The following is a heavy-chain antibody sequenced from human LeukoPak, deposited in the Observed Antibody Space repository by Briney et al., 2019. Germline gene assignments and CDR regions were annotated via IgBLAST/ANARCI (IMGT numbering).Heavy chain of an antibody. CDR3: AKVAFTSPSHFFDY. CDR1: GFTFSSYA. CDR2: ISGSGGGT. D-gene: IGHD2/OR15-2a*01. Sequence: GGSLRLSCAASGFTFSSYAMTWVRQAPGKGLEWVSAISGSGGGTYYADSVEGRFTVSRYNSKSTLSLQMNSLRVEVTAVYFCAKVAFTSPSHFFDYWGQGTLVTVSS. V-gene: IGHV3-23*01. J-gene: IGHJ4*02.